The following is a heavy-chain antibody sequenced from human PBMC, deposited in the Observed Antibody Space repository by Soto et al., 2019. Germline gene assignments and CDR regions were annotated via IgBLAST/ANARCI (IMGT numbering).Heavy chain of an antibody. CDR3: ARDSVPAAMPRAYYYYYGMDV. CDR2: IIPIFGTA. J-gene: IGHJ6*02. V-gene: IGHV1-69*01. CDR1: GGTFSSYA. D-gene: IGHD2-2*01. Sequence: QVQLVQSGAEVKKPGSSVKVSCKASGGTFSSYALSWVRQAPGQGLEWMGGIIPIFGTANYAQQFQGRVTITADEATSTAYMELSSLRSEDTAGYYCARDSVPAAMPRAYYYYYGMDVWGQGTTVTVCS.